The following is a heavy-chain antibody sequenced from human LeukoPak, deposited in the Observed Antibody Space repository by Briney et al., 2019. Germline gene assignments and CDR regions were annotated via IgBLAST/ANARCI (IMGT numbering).Heavy chain of an antibody. CDR2: ISTYNVNT. CDR3: ARDQNYDSKGWFDP. CDR1: GYTFTSHG. V-gene: IGHV1-18*04. D-gene: IGHD3-22*01. J-gene: IGHJ5*02. Sequence: ASVKVSCKASGYTFTSHGITWVRQAPGQGLEWMGWISTYNVNTNYAQKLQGRVTMTTDTSTSTAYMELRSLRSDDTAVYYCARDQNYDSKGWFDPWGQGTLVTVSS.